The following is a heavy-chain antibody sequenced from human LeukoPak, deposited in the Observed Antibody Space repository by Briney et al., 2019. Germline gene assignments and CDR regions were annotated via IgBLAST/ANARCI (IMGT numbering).Heavy chain of an antibody. D-gene: IGHD6-19*01. J-gene: IGHJ3*02. CDR3: ATDATTHTIGWYDDAFDI. Sequence: GGSLTLSCAASGFSFSSYEMNWVRQAPGKGLEWVLYICSSGTKIHYAESVKGRFNISRDNAENSLYLKTNSLRAEDTAVYYCATDATTHTIGWYDDAFDIWGHGTMVTVSS. CDR2: ICSSGTKI. CDR1: GFSFSSYE. V-gene: IGHV3-48*03.